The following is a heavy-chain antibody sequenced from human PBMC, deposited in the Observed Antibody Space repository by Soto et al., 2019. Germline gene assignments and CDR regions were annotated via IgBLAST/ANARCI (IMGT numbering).Heavy chain of an antibody. Sequence: QTLSLTCVVSGDTVSINSVAWNWVRQSPSRGLEWLGRTYYRSRWYSDYAVSVRSRIDINADTSKNQVSLQLNSVTPEDTAVYYCARSEEDSDYYYYGMDVWGQGTTVTVSS. J-gene: IGHJ6*02. CDR2: TYYRSRWYS. D-gene: IGHD2-15*01. V-gene: IGHV6-1*01. CDR3: ARSEEDSDYYYYGMDV. CDR1: GDTVSINSVA.